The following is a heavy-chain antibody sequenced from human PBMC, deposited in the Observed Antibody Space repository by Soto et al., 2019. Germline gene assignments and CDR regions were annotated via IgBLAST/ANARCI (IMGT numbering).Heavy chain of an antibody. J-gene: IGHJ6*02. Sequence: SLRLSCAASGFTFSSYGMHWVRQAPGKGLEWVAVISYDGSNKYYADSVKGRFTISRDNSKNTLYLQMNSLRAEDTAVYYCAKDRAFSAASGYYYGSGSFYGMDVWGQGTTVTVSS. CDR1: GFTFSSYG. CDR3: AKDRAFSAASGYYYGSGSFYGMDV. D-gene: IGHD3-10*01. CDR2: ISYDGSNK. V-gene: IGHV3-30*18.